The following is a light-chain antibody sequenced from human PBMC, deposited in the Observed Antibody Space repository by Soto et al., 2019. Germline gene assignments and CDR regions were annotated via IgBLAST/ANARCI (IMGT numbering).Light chain of an antibody. CDR3: LQHNFYPPT. CDR2: GAS. J-gene: IGKJ5*01. CDR1: QGIHKY. V-gene: IGKV1-17*03. Sequence: DIQMTQSPSAMSASVGDRVTITCRASQGIHKYLAWFQQKPGKVPKRLIYGASSLQSGVPSRFSGSGSGTEFTLTICSLQPEDFATYYFLQHNFYPPTLGQGTRLE.